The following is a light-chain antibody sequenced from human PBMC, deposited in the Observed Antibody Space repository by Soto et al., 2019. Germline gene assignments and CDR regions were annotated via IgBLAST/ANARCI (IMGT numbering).Light chain of an antibody. V-gene: IGLV1-44*01. J-gene: IGLJ1*01. CDR1: NSNIASNT. CDR2: YNN. Sequence: QSVLTQPPSASETPGQTVSISCSGSNSNIASNTVNWYQHLPGTAPKLLTYYNNQRPSGVPDRFSGSKSGTSASLAISGLQSEDESDYYCAAWDDTLKRYVFGTGTKLPVL. CDR3: AAWDDTLKRYV.